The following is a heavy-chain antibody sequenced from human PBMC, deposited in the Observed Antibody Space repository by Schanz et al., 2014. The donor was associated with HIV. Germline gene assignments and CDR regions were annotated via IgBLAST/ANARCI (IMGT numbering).Heavy chain of an antibody. J-gene: IGHJ4*02. Sequence: QVQLVQSGPEVKKPGASVRVSCKASGYTFTSYDVNWVRQATGQGLEWMGWMNPNSGNTGYAQKFQGRVTLTRNTSISTAYMELSSLTSEDTAVYYCARGARDCTNGVCGGYYFDYWGQGTLVTVSS. CDR3: ARGARDCTNGVCGGYYFDY. D-gene: IGHD2-8*01. V-gene: IGHV1-8*01. CDR2: MNPNSGNT. CDR1: GYTFTSYD.